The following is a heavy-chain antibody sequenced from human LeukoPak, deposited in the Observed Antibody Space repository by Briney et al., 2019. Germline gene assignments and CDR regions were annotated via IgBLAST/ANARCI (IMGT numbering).Heavy chain of an antibody. V-gene: IGHV4-59*08. Sequence: SETLSLTCTVSRGSISTYYWSWIRQPPGRGLEYIGFIHYSGSTNYNSSLKSRVTISVDTSKKQFSLKPSSVTAADTAVYYCARSYSSGGNVALFQHWGEGTLVTVS. J-gene: IGHJ1*01. CDR3: ARSYSSGGNVALFQH. CDR1: RGSISTYY. D-gene: IGHD6-19*01. CDR2: IHYSGST.